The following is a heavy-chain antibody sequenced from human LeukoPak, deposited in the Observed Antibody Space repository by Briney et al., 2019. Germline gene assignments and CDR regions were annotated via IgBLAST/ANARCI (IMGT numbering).Heavy chain of an antibody. V-gene: IGHV3-33*06. CDR1: GFTFISYG. D-gene: IGHD2/OR15-2a*01. Sequence: GVSLRLSCAASGFTFISYGVLGVRHAPGKGRVGVAVTWYDGSNKYYADSAKGRFTISRDNSKNTLYLQMNTLRAEDTAVYYCAKDREYAARSWFDPWGQGTLVTVSS. J-gene: IGHJ5*02. CDR3: AKDREYAARSWFDP. CDR2: TWYDGSNK.